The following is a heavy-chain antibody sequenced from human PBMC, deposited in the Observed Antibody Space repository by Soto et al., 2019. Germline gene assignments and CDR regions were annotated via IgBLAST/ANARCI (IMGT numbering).Heavy chain of an antibody. CDR2: ISAYNGNT. J-gene: IGHJ5*02. Sequence: ASVKVSCKSSGYTFTSYGISWVRQAPGQGLEWMGWISAYNGNTNYAQKLQGRVTMTTDTSTSTAYMELRSLRSDDTAVYYCASIAAAGDNWFDPWGQGTLVTVSS. CDR1: GYTFTSYG. CDR3: ASIAAAGDNWFDP. V-gene: IGHV1-18*01. D-gene: IGHD6-13*01.